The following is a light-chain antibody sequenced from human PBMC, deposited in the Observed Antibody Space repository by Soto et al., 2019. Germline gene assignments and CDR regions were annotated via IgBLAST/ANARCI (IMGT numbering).Light chain of an antibody. V-gene: IGLV2-14*03. CDR1: SSDVGGYSY. CDR3: SSYTTSSITP. Sequence: QSVLAQPASVSGSPGQSITISCTGTSSDVGGYSYVSWYQHHPGKAPKLLIYDVTTRPSGVSDRFSGSKSGNTASLTISGLQAEDEADYYCSSYTTSSITPFGTGTRSPS. CDR2: DVT. J-gene: IGLJ1*01.